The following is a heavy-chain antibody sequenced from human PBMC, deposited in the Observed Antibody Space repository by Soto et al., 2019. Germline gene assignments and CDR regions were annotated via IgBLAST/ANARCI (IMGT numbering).Heavy chain of an antibody. J-gene: IGHJ6*02. V-gene: IGHV3-66*01. CDR1: GVTVSSNY. Sequence: EVQLVESGGGLVQPGGSLRLSCAASGVTVSSNYMSWVRQPPGKGLEWVSVIYSGGSTDYADSVKGRFTISRDNSKNTLYLHMNSLRAEDTAVYYCARDRIPTGMDVCGQWATVTVSS. CDR3: ARDRIPTGMDV. CDR2: IYSGGST.